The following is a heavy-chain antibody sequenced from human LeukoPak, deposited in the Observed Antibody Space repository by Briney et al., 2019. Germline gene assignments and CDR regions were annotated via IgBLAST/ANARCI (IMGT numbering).Heavy chain of an antibody. CDR3: ARNLKDTAMLYYGMDV. D-gene: IGHD5-18*01. V-gene: IGHV4-59*01. CDR2: IYYSGST. Sequence: SETLSLTCAVYSGPFSGYYWSWIRQPPGKGLEWIGYIYYSGSTNYNPSLKSRVTISVDTSKNQFSLKLSSVTAADTAVYYCARNLKDTAMLYYGMDVWGQGTTVTVSS. J-gene: IGHJ6*02. CDR1: SGPFSGYY.